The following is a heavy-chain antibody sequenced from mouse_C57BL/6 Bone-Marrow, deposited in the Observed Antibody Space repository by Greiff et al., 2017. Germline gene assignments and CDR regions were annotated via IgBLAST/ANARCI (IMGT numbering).Heavy chain of an antibody. V-gene: IGHV2-2*01. J-gene: IGHJ1*03. CDR2: RWSGGST. Sequence: VQLQQSGPGLVQPSQSLSITCTVSGFSLTSYGVHWVRQSPGKGLEWLGVRWSGGSTDYNAAFISRLSISKDNSKSQVFFKMNSLQADDTAIYYCARKLGRGYFDVWGTGTTVTVSS. CDR3: ARKLGRGYFDV. CDR1: GFSLTSYG. D-gene: IGHD4-1*01.